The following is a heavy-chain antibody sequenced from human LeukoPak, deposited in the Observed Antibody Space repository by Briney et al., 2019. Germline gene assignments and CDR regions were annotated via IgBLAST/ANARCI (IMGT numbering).Heavy chain of an antibody. J-gene: IGHJ4*02. CDR1: GFTFSTYV. CDR3: VRGTGY. Sequence: GGSLRLSCSVSGFTFSTYVMHWVSQAPGKGLEYVSAISSNGDNTYYADSVKGRFTISRDNSKNTLYLQMSSLRADDTAVYYCVRGTGYWGQGTLVTVSS. CDR2: ISSNGDNT. V-gene: IGHV3-64D*06.